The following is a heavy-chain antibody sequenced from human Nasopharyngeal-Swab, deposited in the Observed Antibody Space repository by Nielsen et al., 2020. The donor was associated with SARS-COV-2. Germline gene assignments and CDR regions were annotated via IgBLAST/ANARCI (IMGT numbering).Heavy chain of an antibody. D-gene: IGHD1-26*01. Sequence: GESLKISCAASGFTFSDYYMSWIRQAPGKGLEWVSYISSSGSTIYYADSVKGRFTISRDNAKNSLYLQMNSLRAEDTAVYYCARVSGSFLYYYYGMDVWGQGITVTVSS. CDR2: ISSSGSTI. V-gene: IGHV3-11*04. CDR3: ARVSGSFLYYYYGMDV. CDR1: GFTFSDYY. J-gene: IGHJ6*02.